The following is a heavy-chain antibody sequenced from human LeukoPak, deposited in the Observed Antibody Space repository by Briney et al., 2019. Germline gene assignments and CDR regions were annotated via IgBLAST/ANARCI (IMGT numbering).Heavy chain of an antibody. V-gene: IGHV1-46*01. D-gene: IGHD5-24*01. CDR1: GYTFTSYY. CDR2: INPSGGST. J-gene: IGHJ4*02. CDR3: ARGLQLRGDY. Sequence: GASVKVSCKASGYTFTSYYMHWVRQAPGQGLEWMGIINPSGGSTSYAQKFQGRVTMTRDMSTSTVYVGLSSLRSEDTAVYYCARGLQLRGDYWGQGTLVTVSS.